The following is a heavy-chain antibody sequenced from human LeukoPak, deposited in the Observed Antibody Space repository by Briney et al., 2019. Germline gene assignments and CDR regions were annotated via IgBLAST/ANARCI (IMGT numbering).Heavy chain of an antibody. CDR2: TYYRSKWYN. J-gene: IGHJ4*02. CDR3: AREPLGGWYVHFDY. CDR1: GDSVSSNSAA. Sequence: SQTLSLTCAISGDSVSSNSAAWNWIRQSPSRGLEWLGRTYYRSKWYNDYAVSVKSRITINPDTSKNQFSLKLSSVTAADTAVYYCAREPLGGWYVHFDYWGQGTLVTVSS. D-gene: IGHD6-19*01. V-gene: IGHV6-1*01.